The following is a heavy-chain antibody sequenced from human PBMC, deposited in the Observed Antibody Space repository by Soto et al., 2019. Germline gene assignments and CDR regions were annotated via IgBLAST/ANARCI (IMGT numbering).Heavy chain of an antibody. CDR2: MYHSGST. D-gene: IGHD3-10*01. CDR1: GGSISSGGYS. J-gene: IGHJ4*02. V-gene: IGHV4-30-2*01. Sequence: PSETLSLTCAVSGGSISSGGYSWSWIRQPPGKGLEWIGYMYHSGSTYYNPSLKSRVTISIDRSKNQFSLKLVSVTAADTAVYYCARHFVAVVIKGWGYWGQGTLVTVSS. CDR3: ARHFVAVVIKGWGY.